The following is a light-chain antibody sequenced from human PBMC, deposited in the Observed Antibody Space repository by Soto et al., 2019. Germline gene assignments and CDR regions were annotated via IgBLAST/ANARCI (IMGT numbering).Light chain of an antibody. CDR1: SSNIAGNT. CDR3: ATWDDDLNAAV. V-gene: IGLV1-44*01. J-gene: IGLJ7*01. Sequence: QSALTQPPSLSGTPGQRVTISCSGSSSNIAGNTVHWYQHLPGTAPKLLIYINDQRPSGVPGRFSASTSGTSASLAISGLHSDHEADYYCATWDDDLNAAVFGGGTQLTVL. CDR2: IND.